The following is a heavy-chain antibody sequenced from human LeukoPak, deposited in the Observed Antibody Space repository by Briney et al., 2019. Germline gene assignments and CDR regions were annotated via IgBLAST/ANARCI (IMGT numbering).Heavy chain of an antibody. CDR3: ARECYGDWGSHSYGMDV. D-gene: IGHD4-17*01. V-gene: IGHV3-30*04. Sequence: GGSLRLSCAASGFTFSSYAMHWVRQAPGKGLEWVAVISYDGSNKYYADSVKGRFTISRDNSKNTLYLQMNSLRAEDTAVYYCARECYGDWGSHSYGMDVWGQGTTVTVSS. CDR2: ISYDGSNK. J-gene: IGHJ6*02. CDR1: GFTFSSYA.